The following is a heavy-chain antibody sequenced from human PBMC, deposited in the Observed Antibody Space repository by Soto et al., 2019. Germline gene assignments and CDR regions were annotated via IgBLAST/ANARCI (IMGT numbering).Heavy chain of an antibody. Sequence: PGGSLRLSCAASGFTFSSYGMHWVRQAPGKGLEWVAVIWYDGSNKYYADSVKGRFTISRDNSKNTLYLQMNSLRAEDTAVYYCARERNNSSSWPYYYYYMDVWGKGTTVTVSS. CDR1: GFTFSSYG. D-gene: IGHD6-13*01. J-gene: IGHJ6*03. CDR2: IWYDGSNK. CDR3: ARERNNSSSWPYYYYYMDV. V-gene: IGHV3-33*01.